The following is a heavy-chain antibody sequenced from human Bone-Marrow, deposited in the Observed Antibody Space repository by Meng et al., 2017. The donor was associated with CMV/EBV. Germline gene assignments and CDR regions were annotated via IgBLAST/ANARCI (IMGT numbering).Heavy chain of an antibody. V-gene: IGHV1-46*01. CDR2: INPSGGST. Sequence: ASVKVSCKASGGTFSSYAISWVRQAPGQGLEWMGIINPSGGSTSYAQKFQGRVTMTRDTSTSTVYMELSSLRSEDTAVYYCARDRYDFWSGDRYFDYWGQGTLVTVSS. D-gene: IGHD3-3*01. CDR3: ARDRYDFWSGDRYFDY. CDR1: GGTFSSYA. J-gene: IGHJ4*02.